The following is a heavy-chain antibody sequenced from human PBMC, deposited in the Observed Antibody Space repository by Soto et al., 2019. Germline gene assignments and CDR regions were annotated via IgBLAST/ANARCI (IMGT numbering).Heavy chain of an antibody. J-gene: IGHJ4*02. CDR1: GFSLSNARMG. CDR2: IFSNDEK. Sequence: QVTLKESGPVLVKPTATLTLTCTVSGFSLSNARMGVSWIRQPPGKALEWLAHIFSNDEKSYSTSLKSRLTISKDTSKSQVVLTMTNMDPVDTATYYCARISRAAAGTWRGGVGYFDYWGQGTLVTVSS. CDR3: ARISRAAAGTWRGGVGYFDY. V-gene: IGHV2-26*01. D-gene: IGHD6-13*01.